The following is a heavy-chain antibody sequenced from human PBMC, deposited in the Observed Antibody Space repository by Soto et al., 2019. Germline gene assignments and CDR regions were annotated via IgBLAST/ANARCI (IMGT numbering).Heavy chain of an antibody. V-gene: IGHV3-23*01. CDR3: AKEGLGYCSSTSCGVIDY. CDR2: ISGSGGST. J-gene: IGHJ4*02. D-gene: IGHD2-2*01. Sequence: GGSLRLSCAASGFTFSSYAMSWVRQAPGKGLEWVSAISGSGGSTYYADSVKGRFTISRDNSKNTLYLQMNSLRAEDTAVYYCAKEGLGYCSSTSCGVIDYWGQGTLVTVSS. CDR1: GFTFSSYA.